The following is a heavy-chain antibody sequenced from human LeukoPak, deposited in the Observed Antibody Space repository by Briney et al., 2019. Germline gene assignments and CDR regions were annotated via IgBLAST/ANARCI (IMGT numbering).Heavy chain of an antibody. CDR3: ARCSTYYYYMDV. J-gene: IGHJ6*03. CDR1: GGSFSGYY. V-gene: IGHV4-34*01. CDR2: INHSGST. Sequence: SETLSLTCAVYGGSFSGYYWSWIRQPPGKGLEWIGEINHSGSTNYNPSLKGRVTISVDTSKNQFSLKLSSVTAADTAVYYCARCSTYYYYMDVWGKGTTVTVSS. D-gene: IGHD2/OR15-2a*01.